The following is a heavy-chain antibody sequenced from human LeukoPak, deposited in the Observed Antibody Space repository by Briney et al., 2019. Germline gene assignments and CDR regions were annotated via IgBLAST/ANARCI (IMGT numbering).Heavy chain of an antibody. D-gene: IGHD3-22*01. CDR3: AKDRIGYYDSSGYYYYFDY. Sequence: GGSLRLSCAASGFTVSSNYMSWVRQAPGKGLEWVSVIYSGGSTYYADSVKGRFTIFRDNSKNTLYLQMNSLRAEDTAVYYCAKDRIGYYDSSGYYYYFDYWGQGTLVTVSS. J-gene: IGHJ4*02. CDR2: IYSGGST. V-gene: IGHV3-53*01. CDR1: GFTVSSNY.